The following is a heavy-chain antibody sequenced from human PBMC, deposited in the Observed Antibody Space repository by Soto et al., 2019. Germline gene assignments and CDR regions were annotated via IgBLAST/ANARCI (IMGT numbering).Heavy chain of an antibody. D-gene: IGHD5-18*01. CDR3: ARDFRLDKAVAHDAFDI. V-gene: IGHV3-53*01. CDR1: GLTVSSNY. Sequence: EVQLVESGGGLIQPGGSLRLSCAASGLTVSSNYMSWVRQAPGKGLEWVAIIYSGGSTYYADSVKGRFTISRDNSRNTLYLQMNNRSSEDTAVYYWARDFRLDKAVAHDAFDIWGQGTMFTVSS. J-gene: IGHJ3*02. CDR2: IYSGGST.